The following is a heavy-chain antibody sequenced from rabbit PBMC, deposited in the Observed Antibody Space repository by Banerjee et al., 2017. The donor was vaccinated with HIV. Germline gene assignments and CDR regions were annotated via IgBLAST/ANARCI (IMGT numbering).Heavy chain of an antibody. CDR2: IYTGTGTT. D-gene: IGHD8-1*01. CDR1: GFDFSSYY. J-gene: IGHJ4*01. CDR3: ARGRGTYVGNGYNL. V-gene: IGHV1S43*01. Sequence: QEQLEESGGGLVQPGGSLTLSCKASGFDFSSYYMSWVRQAPGKGLEWIGCIYTGTGTTWYASWVNGRFTISRSTSLNTVDLKMTSLTGADTATYFCARGRGTYVGNGYNLWGPGTLVTVS.